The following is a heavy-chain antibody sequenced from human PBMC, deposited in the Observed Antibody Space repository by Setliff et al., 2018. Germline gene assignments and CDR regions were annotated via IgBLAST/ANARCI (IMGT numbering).Heavy chain of an antibody. CDR1: GGSFSGYY. Sequence: PSETLSLTCAVYGGSFSGYYWSWIRQPPGKGLEWIGEINHSGSTNYNPSLKSRVTISVDTSKNQFSLKLSSVTAADTAVYYCAMILSGYSSSWGAFDIWGQGTMVTVS. D-gene: IGHD6-13*01. CDR2: INHSGST. J-gene: IGHJ3*02. CDR3: AMILSGYSSSWGAFDI. V-gene: IGHV4-34*01.